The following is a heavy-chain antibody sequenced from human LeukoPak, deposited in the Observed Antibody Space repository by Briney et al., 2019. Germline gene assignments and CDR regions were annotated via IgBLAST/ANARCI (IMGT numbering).Heavy chain of an antibody. J-gene: IGHJ4*02. Sequence: ASVKVSCKASGYTFTSYDINWVRQATGQGLEWMEWMNPNSGNTGYAQKFQGRVTMTRNTSISTAYMELSSLRSEDTAVYYCARISGWYRPFDYWGQGTLVTVSS. D-gene: IGHD6-19*01. V-gene: IGHV1-8*01. CDR2: MNPNSGNT. CDR1: GYTFTSYD. CDR3: ARISGWYRPFDY.